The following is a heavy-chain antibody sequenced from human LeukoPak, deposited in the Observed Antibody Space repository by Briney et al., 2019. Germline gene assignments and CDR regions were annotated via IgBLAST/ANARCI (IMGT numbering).Heavy chain of an antibody. D-gene: IGHD2-2*01. Sequence: GGSLRLSCAASGFTVSSNYMTWVRQAPGKGLEWVSEIYNDGSTYYAASVKGRFSISRDNSKNTVYLEMNSLRAEDTAVYYCARDLKTAMDYFDYWGQGALVTVSS. CDR2: IYNDGST. V-gene: IGHV3-53*01. J-gene: IGHJ4*02. CDR1: GFTVSSNY. CDR3: ARDLKTAMDYFDY.